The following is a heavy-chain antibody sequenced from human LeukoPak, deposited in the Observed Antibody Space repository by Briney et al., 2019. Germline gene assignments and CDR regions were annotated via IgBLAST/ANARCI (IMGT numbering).Heavy chain of an antibody. CDR2: IKAKSGGT. CDR1: GYTLTDYY. J-gene: IGHJ4*02. CDR3: ARGAGIAVAGKDLDY. D-gene: IGHD6-19*01. V-gene: IGHV1-2*02. Sequence: ASVKVSCKGSGYTLTDYYIHWVLQAPGQGLEWMGWIKAKSGGTNYSQKFRGRVTMTRDTSISTAYMELNGLTSDDTAVYFCARGAGIAVAGKDLDYWGQGTLITVSS.